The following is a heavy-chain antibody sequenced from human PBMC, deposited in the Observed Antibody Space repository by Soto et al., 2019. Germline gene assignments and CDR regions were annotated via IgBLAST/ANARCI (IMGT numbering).Heavy chain of an antibody. Sequence: QVQLVQSGAEVKKPGSSVKVSCKASGGTFSNYALSWVRQAPGQGLEWMGDIIPIFGTTNNAQKFQGRVTITADDVTTTALMQPIRLRSDDPVVSYCASRGVRDYYDTTRYGWGQGTLVTVSS. V-gene: IGHV1-69*12. J-gene: IGHJ1*01. CDR3: ASRGVRDYYDTTRYG. CDR2: IIPIFGTT. CDR1: GGTFSNYA. D-gene: IGHD3-22*01.